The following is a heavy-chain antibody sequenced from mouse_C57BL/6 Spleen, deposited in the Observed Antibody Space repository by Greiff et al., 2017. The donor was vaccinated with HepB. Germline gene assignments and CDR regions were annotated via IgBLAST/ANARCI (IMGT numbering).Heavy chain of an antibody. Sequence: QVQLQQSGAELVKPGASVKISCKASGYAFSSSWMNWVKQRPGKGLEWIGRIYPGDGDTNYNGKFKGKATLTADKSSSTAYMQLSSLTSEDSAVYFCAREGDGYWYFDVWGTGTTVTVSS. V-gene: IGHV1-82*01. CDR3: AREGDGYWYFDV. D-gene: IGHD2-3*01. J-gene: IGHJ1*03. CDR1: GYAFSSSW. CDR2: IYPGDGDT.